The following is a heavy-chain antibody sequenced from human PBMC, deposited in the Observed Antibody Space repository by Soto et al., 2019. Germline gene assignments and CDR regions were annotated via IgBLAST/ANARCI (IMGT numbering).Heavy chain of an antibody. D-gene: IGHD3-22*01. Sequence: PGGSLRLSCAASVFTFDDYAMHWVRQAPGKGLEWVSGISWNSGSIGYADSVKGRFTISRDNAKNSLYLQMNSLRAEDTALYYCAKENYYDSSGYPGFAFDIWGQGTMVTVSS. V-gene: IGHV3-9*01. CDR1: VFTFDDYA. CDR2: ISWNSGSI. J-gene: IGHJ3*02. CDR3: AKENYYDSSGYPGFAFDI.